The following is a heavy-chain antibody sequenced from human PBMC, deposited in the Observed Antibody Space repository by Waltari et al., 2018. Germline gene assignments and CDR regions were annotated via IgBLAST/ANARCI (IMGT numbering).Heavy chain of an antibody. J-gene: IGHJ4*02. CDR3: ARGDKYYDILTGYYDKAHFDY. CDR1: GGSISSSSYY. D-gene: IGHD3-9*01. V-gene: IGHV4-39*07. Sequence: QLQLQESGPGLVKPSETLSLTCTVSGGSISSSSYYWGWIRQPPGKGLGWIGSIYYSGSTYYNPSLKSRVTISVDTSKNQFSLKLSSVTAADTAVYYCARGDKYYDILTGYYDKAHFDYWGQGTLVTVSS. CDR2: IYYSGST.